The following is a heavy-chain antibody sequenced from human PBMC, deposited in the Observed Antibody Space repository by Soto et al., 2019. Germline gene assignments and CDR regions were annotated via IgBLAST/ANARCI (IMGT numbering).Heavy chain of an antibody. CDR1: GFTFDDYA. CDR3: AKDIGLGYCSGGSCEADAFDI. Sequence: SLRLSCAASGFTFDDYAMHWVRQAPGKGLEWVSGISWNSGSIGYADSVKGRFTISRDNAKNSLYLQMNSLRAEDTALYYCAKDIGLGYCSGGSCEADAFDIWGQGTMVTVSS. J-gene: IGHJ3*02. D-gene: IGHD2-15*01. CDR2: ISWNSGSI. V-gene: IGHV3-9*01.